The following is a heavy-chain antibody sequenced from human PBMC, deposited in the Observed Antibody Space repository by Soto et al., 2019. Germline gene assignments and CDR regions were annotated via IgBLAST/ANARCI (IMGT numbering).Heavy chain of an antibody. CDR3: ARGTTTSAFSAVAV. Sequence: GGSLRLSCAASGFTFSYHALNWVRQAPGKGLEWVAVISYDGDNKYIAESVKGRFTISRDNSKNTVSLQMNSLRTEDTAMYFCARGTTTSAFSAVAVWGQGTTVTVSS. CDR2: ISYDGDNK. D-gene: IGHD1-1*01. V-gene: IGHV3-30-3*01. J-gene: IGHJ6*02. CDR1: GFTFSYHA.